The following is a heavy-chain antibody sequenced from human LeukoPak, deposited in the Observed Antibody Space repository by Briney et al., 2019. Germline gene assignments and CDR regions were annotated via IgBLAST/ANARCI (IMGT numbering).Heavy chain of an antibody. CDR3: AKDRSNWNYGLWDY. Sequence: HTGGSLRLSCAASGFTFSSYSMNWVRQAPGKGLEWVAFIRYDGSNKYYADSVKGRFTISRDNSKNTLYLQMNSLRAEDTAVYYCAKDRSNWNYGLWDYWGQGTLVTVSS. D-gene: IGHD1-7*01. J-gene: IGHJ4*02. CDR2: IRYDGSNK. V-gene: IGHV3-30*02. CDR1: GFTFSSYS.